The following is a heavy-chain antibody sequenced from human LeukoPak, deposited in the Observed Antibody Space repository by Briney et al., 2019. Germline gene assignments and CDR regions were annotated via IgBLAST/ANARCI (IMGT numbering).Heavy chain of an antibody. CDR2: ISAHNGNA. CDR3: ARGPKVVITT. CDR1: GCTFTSYG. J-gene: IGHJ5*02. V-gene: IGHV1-18*01. Sequence: ASVTVSCKTSGCTFTSYGINWVRQAPGQGLEWMGRISAHNGNANYAQKFQGRVTMTTDTLATTAYMELRSLRSDDTAVYYCARGPKVVITTWGQGTLVTVSS. D-gene: IGHD3-22*01.